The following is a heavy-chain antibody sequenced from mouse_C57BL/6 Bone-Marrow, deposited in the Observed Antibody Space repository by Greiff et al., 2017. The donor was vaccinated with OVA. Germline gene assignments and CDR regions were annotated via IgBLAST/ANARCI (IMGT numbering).Heavy chain of an antibody. D-gene: IGHD2-4*01. CDR3: AREGNDYDPSWFAY. CDR1: GYTFTSYW. CDR2: IYPGSGST. Sequence: QVQLKQPGAELVKPGASVKMSCKASGYTFTSYWITWVKQRPGQGLEWIGDIYPGSGSTNYNEKFKSKATLTVDTSSSTAYMQLSSLISEDSAVYYCAREGNDYDPSWFAYWGQGTLVTVSA. V-gene: IGHV1-55*01. J-gene: IGHJ3*01.